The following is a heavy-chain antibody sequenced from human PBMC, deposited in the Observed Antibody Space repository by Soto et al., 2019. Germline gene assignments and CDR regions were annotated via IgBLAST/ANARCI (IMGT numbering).Heavy chain of an antibody. V-gene: IGHV4-39*02. CDR1: GGSISSSSYY. Sequence: SETLSLTCTVSGGSISSSSYYWGWIRQPPGKGLEWIGSIYYSGSTYYNPSLKSRVTISVDTSKNQFSLKLSSVTAADTAVYYCAGEQQLVQYYYYGMDVWGQGTTVTVSS. J-gene: IGHJ6*02. CDR2: IYYSGST. D-gene: IGHD6-13*01. CDR3: AGEQQLVQYYYYGMDV.